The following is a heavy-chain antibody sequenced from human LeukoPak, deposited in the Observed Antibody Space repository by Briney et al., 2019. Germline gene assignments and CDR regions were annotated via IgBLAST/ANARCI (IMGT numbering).Heavy chain of an antibody. D-gene: IGHD2-2*02. Sequence: ASVKVSCKASGYTFTSYGISWVRQAPGQGLEWMGWISAYNGNTNYAQKLQGRVTMTRNTSISTAYMELSSLRSEDTAVYYCARGPLPAAIYGYSDYWGQGTLVTVSS. CDR3: ARGPLPAAIYGYSDY. CDR2: ISAYNGNT. J-gene: IGHJ4*02. V-gene: IGHV1-18*01. CDR1: GYTFTSYG.